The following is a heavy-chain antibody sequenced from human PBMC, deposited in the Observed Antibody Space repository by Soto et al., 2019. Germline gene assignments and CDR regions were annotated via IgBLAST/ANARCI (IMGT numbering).Heavy chain of an antibody. V-gene: IGHV4-34*01. J-gene: IGHJ4*02. CDR2: INHSGST. D-gene: IGHD4-17*01. Sequence: SETLSLTCAVYGGSFSGYYWSWIRQPPGKGLEWIGEINHSGSTNYNPSLKSRVTISVDTSKNQFSLKLSSVTAADTAVYYCATTRAYGYHTIDYWGQGTLVTVSS. CDR3: ATTRAYGYHTIDY. CDR1: GGSFSGYY.